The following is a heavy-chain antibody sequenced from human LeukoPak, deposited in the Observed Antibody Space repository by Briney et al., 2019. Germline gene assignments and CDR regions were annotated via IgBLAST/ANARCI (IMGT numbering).Heavy chain of an antibody. CDR1: GFTFSSYS. CDR3: ARVLVRGAVGD. D-gene: IGHD3-10*01. J-gene: IGHJ4*02. CDR2: ISSSSSTI. Sequence: GGSLRLSCAASGFTFSSYSMNWVRQAPGKGLEWVSYISSSSSTIYYADSVKGRFTISRDNAKNSLYLQMNSLRAEDTAVYYCARVLVRGAVGDWGQGTLVTVSS. V-gene: IGHV3-48*01.